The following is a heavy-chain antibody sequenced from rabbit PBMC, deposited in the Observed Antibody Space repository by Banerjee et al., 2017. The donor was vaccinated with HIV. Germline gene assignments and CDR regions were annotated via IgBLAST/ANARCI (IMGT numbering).Heavy chain of an antibody. CDR3: ARAESSIGYDSHL. V-gene: IGHV1S45*01. CDR1: GFDFSSSYW. D-gene: IGHD1-1*01. J-gene: IGHJ6*01. Sequence: QEQLVESGGGLVQPEGSLTLTCKASGFDFSSSYWMCWVRQAPGKGLEWIGCISIDSGSTYYANWAKGRFTISKTSTTVTLQMTSLTAADTATYFCARAESSIGYDSHLWGPGTLVTVS. CDR2: ISIDSGST.